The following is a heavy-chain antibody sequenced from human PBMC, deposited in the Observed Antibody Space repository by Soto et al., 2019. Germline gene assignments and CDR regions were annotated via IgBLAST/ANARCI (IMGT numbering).Heavy chain of an antibody. J-gene: IGHJ4*02. Sequence: SETLSLTCSVSGYLISSGYYWGWVRRTPGKGLEWLGSIDYSGRTYKNPSLKSRVSASVDLSKNQFSLNLRPVTAADTAVYFCARARSSGYDSYYVDYWGQGTLVTVSS. V-gene: IGHV4-38-2*02. CDR3: ARARSSGYDSYYVDY. CDR1: GYLISSGYY. D-gene: IGHD3-22*01. CDR2: IDYSGRT.